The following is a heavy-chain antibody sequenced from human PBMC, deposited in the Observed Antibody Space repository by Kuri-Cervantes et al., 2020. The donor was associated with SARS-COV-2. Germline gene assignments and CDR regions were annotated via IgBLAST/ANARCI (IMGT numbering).Heavy chain of an antibody. Sequence: GESLKISCAASGFSLSRYTMNWVRQAPGKALEWVSSISGSGSYIYYADSVKGRFTISKESGENSLYLQMNSLRAEDTAVYYCAELDFWSGYYIDYWGQGTLVTVSS. J-gene: IGHJ4*02. CDR2: ISGSGSYI. CDR1: GFSLSRYT. CDR3: AELDFWSGYYIDY. D-gene: IGHD3-3*01. V-gene: IGHV3-21*01.